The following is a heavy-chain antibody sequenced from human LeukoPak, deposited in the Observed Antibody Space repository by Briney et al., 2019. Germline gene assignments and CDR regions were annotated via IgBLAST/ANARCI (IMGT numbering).Heavy chain of an antibody. Sequence: GGSLRLSCAASGFTFSSHWMHWVRQAPGKGLVWVARIHSDGSITSYADSVEGRFTVSRDNAKNTLYLQMNSLRGGDTAVYYCARDRTTVTVFDYWGQGTLVTVSS. J-gene: IGHJ4*02. CDR2: IHSDGSIT. V-gene: IGHV3-74*01. D-gene: IGHD4-17*01. CDR3: ARDRTTVTVFDY. CDR1: GFTFSSHW.